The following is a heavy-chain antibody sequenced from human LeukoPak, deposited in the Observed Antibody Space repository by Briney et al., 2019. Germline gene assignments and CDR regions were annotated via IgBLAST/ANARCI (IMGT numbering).Heavy chain of an antibody. D-gene: IGHD4-17*01. CDR3: ARDSGYGDYESFDY. CDR1: GFAFSNYW. J-gene: IGHJ4*02. Sequence: PGGSLRLSCAASGFAFSNYWMTWVRQAPGKGLEWVANIKKDGTEKYYANSVKGRFTISRDNAKNSLYLQVNSLRAEDTALYYCARDSGYGDYESFDYWGQGTLVTVSS. CDR2: IKKDGTEK. V-gene: IGHV3-7*01.